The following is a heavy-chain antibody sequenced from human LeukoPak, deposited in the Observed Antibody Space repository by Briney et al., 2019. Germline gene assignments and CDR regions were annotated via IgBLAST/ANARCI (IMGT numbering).Heavy chain of an antibody. V-gene: IGHV4-59*01. J-gene: IGHJ3*02. CDR3: ARVVPQRFAFDI. CDR1: GGPISSYY. CDR2: IYYSGST. D-gene: IGHD2-8*01. Sequence: SETLSLTCTVSGGPISSYYWSWIRQPPGKGLEWIGYIYYSGSTNYNPSLKSRVTISVDTSKNQFSLKLSSVTAADTAVYYCARVVPQRFAFDIWGQGTMVTVSS.